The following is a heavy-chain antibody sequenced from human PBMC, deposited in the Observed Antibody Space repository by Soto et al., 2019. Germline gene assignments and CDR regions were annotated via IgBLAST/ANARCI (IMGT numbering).Heavy chain of an antibody. Sequence: QVQLVESGGGVVQPGRSLRLSCAASGFTFSSYGMHWVRQAPGKGREWVAVIWYDGSNKYYADTVKGRFTISRDNSKNTLYLQMHSLRAGDTAVYYCARGRYYCSGGSWSLIGLLDYWGQGPLVTVSS. CDR1: GFTFSSYG. V-gene: IGHV3-33*01. J-gene: IGHJ4*02. D-gene: IGHD2-15*01. CDR2: IWYDGSNK. CDR3: ARGRYYCSGGSWSLIGLLDY.